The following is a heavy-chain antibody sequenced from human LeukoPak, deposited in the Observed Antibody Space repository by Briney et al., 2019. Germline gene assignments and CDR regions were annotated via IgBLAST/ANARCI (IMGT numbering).Heavy chain of an antibody. V-gene: IGHV1-69*13. CDR3: ARDRWLAFDP. D-gene: IGHD6-19*01. CDR1: GGTFSSYA. CDR2: IIPIFGTA. J-gene: IGHJ5*02. Sequence: ASVKVSCKASGGTFSSYAISWVRQAPGQGLEWMGGIIPIFGTANYAQKFQGRVTITADESTSTAYMELSSLRSEDTAVYYCARDRWLAFDPWGQGTLVTVSS.